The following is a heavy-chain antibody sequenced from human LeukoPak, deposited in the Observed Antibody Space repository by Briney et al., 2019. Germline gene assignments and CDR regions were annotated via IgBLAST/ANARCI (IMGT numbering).Heavy chain of an antibody. V-gene: IGHV4-39*07. CDR1: GGSVGSSSYY. D-gene: IGHD3-16*01. CDR3: ARQGFGSSYFDY. CDR2: IYYSGST. J-gene: IGHJ4*02. Sequence: SETLSLTCTVSGGSVGSSSYYWGWIRQPPGKGLEWIGGIYYSGSTYYNPSLKSRVTISLDTSKNQFSLKLSSVTAADTAVYYCARQGFGSSYFDYWGQGTLVTVSS.